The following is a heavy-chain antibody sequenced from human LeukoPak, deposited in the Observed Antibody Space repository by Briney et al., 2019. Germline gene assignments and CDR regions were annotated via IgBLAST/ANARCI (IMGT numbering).Heavy chain of an antibody. CDR2: ISAYNGNT. Sequence: ASVKVSCKASGYTFTSYGISWVRQAPGQGLEWMGWISAYNGNTNYAQKLQGRVTMTTDTSTSTAYMELRSLRSDDTAVYYCARDWNYYDSSGYYQAAFDIWGQETMVTVSS. D-gene: IGHD3-22*01. CDR3: ARDWNYYDSSGYYQAAFDI. J-gene: IGHJ3*02. CDR1: GYTFTSYG. V-gene: IGHV1-18*01.